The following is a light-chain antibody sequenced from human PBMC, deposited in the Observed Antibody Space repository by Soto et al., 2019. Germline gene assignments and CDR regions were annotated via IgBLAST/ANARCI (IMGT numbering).Light chain of an antibody. J-gene: IGKJ4*01. CDR1: QSVSTY. Sequence: ELVLTQSPGTLSLSPGERATLSCRASQSVSTYLAWYQQKPGQAPRLLIYDASRRATGIPARFSGSGSGTDFTLTISSLEPEDSAVYYCQLRSKWPPPFGGGTKVEI. V-gene: IGKV3-11*01. CDR2: DAS. CDR3: QLRSKWPPP.